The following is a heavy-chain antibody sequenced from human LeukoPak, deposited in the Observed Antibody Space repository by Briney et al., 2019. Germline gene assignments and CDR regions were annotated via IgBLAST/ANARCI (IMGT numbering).Heavy chain of an antibody. V-gene: IGHV4-59*01. J-gene: IGHJ6*02. CDR2: IYYSGST. CDR3: ARTHNYYYYGMDV. CDR1: GGSFSSYY. Sequence: SETLSLTCAVYGGSFSSYYWSWIRQPPGKGLEWIGYIYYSGSTNYNPSLKSRVTISVDTSKNQFSLKLSSVTAADTAVYYCARTHNYYYYGMDVWGQGTTVTVSS.